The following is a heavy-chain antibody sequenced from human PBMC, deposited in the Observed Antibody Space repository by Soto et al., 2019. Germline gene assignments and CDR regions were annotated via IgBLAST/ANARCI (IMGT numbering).Heavy chain of an antibody. J-gene: IGHJ4*02. CDR3: AREDSSSWPD. CDR2: ISYDGSNK. Sequence: WSLRLSCAASGFTFSSYAMHWVRQAPGKGLEWVAVISYDGSNKYYADSVKGRFTISRDNSKNTLYLQMNSLRAEDTAVYYCAREDSSSWPDWGQGTLVTVSS. CDR1: GFTFSSYA. D-gene: IGHD6-13*01. V-gene: IGHV3-30-3*01.